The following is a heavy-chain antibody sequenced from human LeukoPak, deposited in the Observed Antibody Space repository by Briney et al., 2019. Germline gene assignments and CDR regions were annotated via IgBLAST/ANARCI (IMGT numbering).Heavy chain of an antibody. CDR3: ARDGVKVGAGGWFDP. CDR1: GGSISSYY. J-gene: IGHJ5*02. Sequence: SETLSLTCTVSGGSISSYYWSWIRQPPGKGLEWIAYIYYSGSTNYNPSLKSRVTISVDTSKNQFSLKLSSVTAADTAVYYCARDGVKVGAGGWFDPWGQGTLVTVSS. CDR2: IYYSGST. V-gene: IGHV4-59*01. D-gene: IGHD1-26*01.